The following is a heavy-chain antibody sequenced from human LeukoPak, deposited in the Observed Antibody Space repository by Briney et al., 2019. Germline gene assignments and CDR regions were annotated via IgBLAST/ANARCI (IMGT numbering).Heavy chain of an antibody. J-gene: IGHJ6*02. Sequence: GGSLRLSCAASGFSLSSYSMNWVRQAPGKGLEWVSSITISSNFIYYADSAKGRFTISRDNAKSSLFLQMNSLRAEDTAVYFCARDGHGDGFLTGYSYFGMDVWGQGTTVTVSS. CDR3: ARDGHGDGFLTGYSYFGMDV. CDR1: GFSLSSYS. V-gene: IGHV3-21*01. D-gene: IGHD3-9*01. CDR2: ITISSNFI.